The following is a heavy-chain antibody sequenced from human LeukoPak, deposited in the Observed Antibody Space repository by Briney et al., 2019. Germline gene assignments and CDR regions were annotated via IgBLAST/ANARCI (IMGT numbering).Heavy chain of an antibody. CDR1: GFTFSNYW. CDR2: IRYDGSNK. CDR3: AKVYYYDSSGSGNDAFDI. D-gene: IGHD3-22*01. V-gene: IGHV3-30*02. J-gene: IGHJ3*02. Sequence: TGGSLRLSCAASGFTFSNYWMNWVRQAPGKGLEWVAFIRYDGSNKYYADSVKGRFTISRDNSKNTLCLQMNSLRAEDTAVYYCAKVYYYDSSGSGNDAFDIWGQGTMVTVSS.